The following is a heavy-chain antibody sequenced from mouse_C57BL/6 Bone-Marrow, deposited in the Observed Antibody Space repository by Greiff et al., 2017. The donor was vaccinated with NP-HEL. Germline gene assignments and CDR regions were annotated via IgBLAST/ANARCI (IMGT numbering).Heavy chain of an antibody. J-gene: IGHJ2*01. D-gene: IGHD2-4*01. V-gene: IGHV5-9-1*02. CDR2: ISSGGDYI. Sequence: EVKLVESGEGLVKPGGSLKLSCAASGFTFSSYAMSWVRQTPEKRLEWVAYISSGGDYIYYADTVKGRFTISRDNARNTLYLQMSSLKSEDTAMYYCTRGTIYYDYDGDYFDDWGQGTTLTVSS. CDR3: TRGTIYYDYDGDYFDD. CDR1: GFTFSSYA.